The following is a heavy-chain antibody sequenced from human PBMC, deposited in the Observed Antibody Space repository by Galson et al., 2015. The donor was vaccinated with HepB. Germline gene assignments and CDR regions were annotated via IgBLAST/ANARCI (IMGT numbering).Heavy chain of an antibody. CDR3: AKGIWGVARCDAFDI. CDR2: ISCSGGNI. V-gene: IGHV3-9*01. Sequence: SLRLSCAASGFTFGDSSMHWVRQAPGQGLEWVSVISCSGGNIFYADSVKGRFTISRDNSKNFFYLQMNSLRADDTALYYCAKGIWGVARCDAFDIWGQGTMAAV. J-gene: IGHJ3*02. D-gene: IGHD3-16*01. CDR1: GFTFGDSS.